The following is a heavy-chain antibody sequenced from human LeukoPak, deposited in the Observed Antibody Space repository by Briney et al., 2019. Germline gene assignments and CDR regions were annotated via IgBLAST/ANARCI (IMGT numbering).Heavy chain of an antibody. CDR1: GFTFSSYA. Sequence: PGGSLRPSCAASGFTFSSYATSWVRQAPGKGLEWVSAISGSGGSTYYADSVKGRFTISRDNSKNTLYLQMNSLRAEDTAVYYCAKARQGDIVVVVAAIPFDYWGQGTLVTVSS. CDR3: AKARQGDIVVVVAAIPFDY. D-gene: IGHD2-15*01. V-gene: IGHV3-23*01. J-gene: IGHJ4*02. CDR2: ISGSGGST.